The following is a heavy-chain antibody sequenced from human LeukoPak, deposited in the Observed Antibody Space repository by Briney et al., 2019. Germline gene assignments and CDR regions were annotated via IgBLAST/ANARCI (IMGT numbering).Heavy chain of an antibody. Sequence: PGGSLRLSCAASGFTFSNAWMSWVRQAPGRGLEWVALTWSDGSEYFYPDSVKGRFTNSRDDSKNTVHFQMNSLRAEDTAVYYCVRFNYYDSMFDYWGQGTLVTVSS. CDR1: GFTFSNAW. J-gene: IGHJ4*02. V-gene: IGHV3-33*08. D-gene: IGHD3-22*01. CDR2: TWSDGSEY. CDR3: VRFNYYDSMFDY.